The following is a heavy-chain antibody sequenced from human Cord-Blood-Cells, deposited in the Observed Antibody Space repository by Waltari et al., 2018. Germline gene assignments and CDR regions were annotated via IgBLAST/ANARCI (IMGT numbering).Heavy chain of an antibody. Sequence: QVQLVQSGAEVTKPGSSVKVSCKASGGTSGSYALSWVRPAPGQGLEWMGGIIPIFGTANYAQKFQGRVTITADESTSTAYMELSSLRSEDTAVYYCARSGEFYYGSGIVSYFDYWGQGTLVTVSS. V-gene: IGHV1-69*01. D-gene: IGHD3-10*01. CDR1: GGTSGSYA. CDR2: IIPIFGTA. J-gene: IGHJ4*02. CDR3: ARSGEFYYGSGIVSYFDY.